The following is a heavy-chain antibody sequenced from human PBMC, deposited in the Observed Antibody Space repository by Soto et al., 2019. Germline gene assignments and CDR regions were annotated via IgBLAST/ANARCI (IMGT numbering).Heavy chain of an antibody. Sequence: QLQLQESGPGLVKPSETLSLTCTVSGGSISSSSYYWGWIRQPPGKGLEWIGSIYYSGSTYYNPSLKSRVTISVDTSKNQFSLKLSSVTAADTAVYYCARMSFRADTKGDTYYYGSGSYQENLPDYWGQGTLVTVSS. J-gene: IGHJ4*02. CDR1: GGSISSSSYY. CDR2: IYYSGST. V-gene: IGHV4-39*01. CDR3: ARMSFRADTKGDTYYYGSGSYQENLPDY. D-gene: IGHD3-10*01.